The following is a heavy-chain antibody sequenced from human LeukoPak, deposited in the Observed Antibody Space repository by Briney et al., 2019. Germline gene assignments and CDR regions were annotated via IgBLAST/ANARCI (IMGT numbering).Heavy chain of an antibody. D-gene: IGHD3-22*01. V-gene: IGHV3-23*01. J-gene: IGHJ4*02. CDR2: ISGSGGST. Sequence: PGGSLRLXCAASGFTFSSYAMSWVRQAPGKVLEWVSAISGSGGSTYYADPVKGRFTISRDNSKNTLYLQMNSLRAEDTAVYYCAIYLRYDSRTYYFDYWGQGTLVTVPS. CDR3: AIYLRYDSRTYYFDY. CDR1: GFTFSSYA.